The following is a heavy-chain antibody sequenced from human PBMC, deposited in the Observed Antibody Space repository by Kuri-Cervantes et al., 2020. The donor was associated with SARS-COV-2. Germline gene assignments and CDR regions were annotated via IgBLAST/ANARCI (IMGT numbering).Heavy chain of an antibody. CDR3: GRVSWLQLWRRYSDS. D-gene: IGHD5-24*01. J-gene: IGHJ4*02. CDR2: IYTSGST. CDR1: GGSISSYY. Sequence: SETLSLTCTVSGGSISSYYWSWIRQPAGKGLEWIGRIYTSGSTNYNPSLKSRVTMSVDTSKNHVSLRLTSATAADTAVYYCGRVSWLQLWRRYSDSWGQGTLVTVSS. V-gene: IGHV4-4*07.